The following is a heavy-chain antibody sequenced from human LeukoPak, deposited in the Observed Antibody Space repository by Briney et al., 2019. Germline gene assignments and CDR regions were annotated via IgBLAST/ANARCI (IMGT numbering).Heavy chain of an antibody. Sequence: PAGGSLRLSCVGSGFSLSDYWMHWVRQTPGKGLMWVSRITSDGSTTWYADSVKGRFTVSRDNAKNTLFLEMNSLRDEDTAVYYCAGDYIWGRLFWGQGTLVTASS. D-gene: IGHD3-16*01. CDR3: AGDYIWGRLF. J-gene: IGHJ4*01. V-gene: IGHV3-74*01. CDR1: GFSLSDYW. CDR2: ITSDGSTT.